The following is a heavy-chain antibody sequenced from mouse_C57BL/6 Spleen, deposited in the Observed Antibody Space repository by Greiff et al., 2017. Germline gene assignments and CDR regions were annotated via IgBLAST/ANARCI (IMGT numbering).Heavy chain of an antibody. J-gene: IGHJ3*01. D-gene: IGHD2-2*01. CDR2: IDPETGGT. CDR3: TVMVTTGGWFAY. Sequence: QVQLKESGAELVRPGASVTLSCKASGYTFTDYEMHWVKQTPVHGLEWIGAIDPETGGTAYNQKFKGKAILTADKSSSTAYLELRSLTSEDSAVDYCTVMVTTGGWFAYWGQGTLVTVSA. CDR1: GYTFTDYE. V-gene: IGHV1-15*01.